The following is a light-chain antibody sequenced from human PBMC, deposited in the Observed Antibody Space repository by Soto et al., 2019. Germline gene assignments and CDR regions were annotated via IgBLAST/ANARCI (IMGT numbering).Light chain of an antibody. Sequence: QSALTQPPSASGSPGQSVTISCTGTSSDVGGYNFVSWYQQHPGKAPKLMIYDVNTRPSGVPHRFSGSKSGNTASLTVSGLQAEDDADYHCASYAGNDNLVFGGGTKVTVL. CDR1: SSDVGGYNF. V-gene: IGLV2-8*01. J-gene: IGLJ2*01. CDR2: DVN. CDR3: ASYAGNDNLV.